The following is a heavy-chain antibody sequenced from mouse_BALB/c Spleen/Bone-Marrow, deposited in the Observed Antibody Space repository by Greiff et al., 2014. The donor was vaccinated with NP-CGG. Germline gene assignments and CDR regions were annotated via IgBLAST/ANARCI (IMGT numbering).Heavy chain of an antibody. J-gene: IGHJ4*01. CDR3: AREGNPYAMDY. V-gene: IGHV1S56*01. CDR1: GYTFTSYY. D-gene: IGHD2-1*01. Sequence: QVQLKESGPELVKPGASVRISCKASGYTFTSYYIHWVKQRPGQGLERIGWIYPGNVNTKYNEKFKGKATLTADKSSSTAYVQLSSLTSEDSAVYFCAREGNPYAMDYWGQGTSVTVSS. CDR2: IYPGNVNT.